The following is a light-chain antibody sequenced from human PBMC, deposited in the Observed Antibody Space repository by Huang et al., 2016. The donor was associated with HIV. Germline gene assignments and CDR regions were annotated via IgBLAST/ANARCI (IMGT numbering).Light chain of an antibody. CDR1: QSLVYSDANTY. CDR2: KVS. Sequence: DVVMTRSPLSLPVTLGQPASISCRSSQSLVYSDANTYLNWFQQRPGQSPRRLIYKVSNRDSGVPERFSGSGSGTDFTLKISRVEAEDVGVYYCMQGTHWPLTFGGGTKVEIK. CDR3: MQGTHWPLT. J-gene: IGKJ4*01. V-gene: IGKV2-30*01.